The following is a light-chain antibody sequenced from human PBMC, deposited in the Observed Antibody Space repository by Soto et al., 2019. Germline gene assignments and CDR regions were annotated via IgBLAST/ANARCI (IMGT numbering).Light chain of an antibody. V-gene: IGLV2-14*01. Sequence: QSVLTQPASVSGSPGQSITISCTGTSSDVGGYNYVSWYQQHPGKAPKLIIYEVSNRPTGVSNRFSGSKSGHTASLTISGLQSDDEADYFCTSYTSSSTLDVFGTGTKVTVL. J-gene: IGLJ1*01. CDR3: TSYTSSSTLDV. CDR1: SSDVGGYNY. CDR2: EVS.